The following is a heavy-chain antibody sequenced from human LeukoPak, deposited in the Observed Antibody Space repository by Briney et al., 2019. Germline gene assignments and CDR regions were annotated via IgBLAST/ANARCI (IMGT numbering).Heavy chain of an antibody. CDR3: AKVPRYDILTGCWFDY. CDR2: ISGSGGST. Sequence: GGSLRLSCAASGFTFSSYAMSWVRQAPGKGLEWVSAISGSGGSTYYADSAKGRFTISRDNSKNTLYLQMNSLRAEDTAVYYCAKVPRYDILTGCWFDYWGQGTLVTVSS. J-gene: IGHJ4*02. CDR1: GFTFSSYA. D-gene: IGHD3-9*01. V-gene: IGHV3-23*01.